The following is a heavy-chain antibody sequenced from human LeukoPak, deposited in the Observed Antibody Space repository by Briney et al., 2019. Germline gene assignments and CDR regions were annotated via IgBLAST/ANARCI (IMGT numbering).Heavy chain of an antibody. Sequence: GGSLRLSCTASGFAFDEHGMRWVRQVPGKGLEWVSGINWSGGSTGYSDPVRGRFTISRDNAKNSLYLQMDSPRAEDTALYYCARAPITSPFYFDCWGQGTLVTVSS. D-gene: IGHD3-10*01. CDR2: INWSGGST. CDR3: ARAPITSPFYFDC. CDR1: GFAFDEHG. J-gene: IGHJ4*02. V-gene: IGHV3-20*04.